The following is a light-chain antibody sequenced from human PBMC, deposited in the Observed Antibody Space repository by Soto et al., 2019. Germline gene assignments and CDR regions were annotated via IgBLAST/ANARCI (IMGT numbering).Light chain of an antibody. CDR2: EGS. J-gene: IGLJ2*01. CDR1: SSDVGSYNL. Sequence: QSALTQPASVSGSPGQSITISCTGTSSDVGSYNLVSWYQQHPGKAPNLMIYEGSKRPSGVSNRFSGSKSGNTASLTISGLQAEDEADYYCCSYAGSRGLVFGGGTKVTVL. V-gene: IGLV2-23*01. CDR3: CSYAGSRGLV.